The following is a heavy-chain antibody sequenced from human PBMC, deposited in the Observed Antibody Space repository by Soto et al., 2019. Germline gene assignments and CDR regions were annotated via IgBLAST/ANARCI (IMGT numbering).Heavy chain of an antibody. V-gene: IGHV3-66*01. D-gene: IGHD2-2*01. J-gene: IGHJ3*02. CDR3: ASAFVVVPAAMPVHAFDI. Sequence: PGGSLRLSCAASGFTVSSNYMIWVRQAPGKGLEWVSVIYSGGSTYYADSVKGRFTISRDNSKNTLYLQMNSLRAEDTAVYYCASAFVVVPAAMPVHAFDIWGQGTMVTVSS. CDR1: GFTVSSNY. CDR2: IYSGGST.